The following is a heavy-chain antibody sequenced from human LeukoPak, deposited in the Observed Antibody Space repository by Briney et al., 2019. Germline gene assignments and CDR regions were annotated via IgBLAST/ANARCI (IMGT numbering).Heavy chain of an antibody. CDR2: ISPSGGST. CDR1: GYTFTSYY. CDR3: ARADIVVVPAAPAYYIDV. Sequence: EASVKVSCKASGYTFTSYYMHWVRQAPGQGLEWMGIISPSGGSTSYAQKFQGRVTMTRDMSTSTVYMELSSLRSEDTAVYYCARADIVVVPAAPAYYIDVWGKGTTVTVSS. J-gene: IGHJ6*03. V-gene: IGHV1-46*01. D-gene: IGHD2-2*01.